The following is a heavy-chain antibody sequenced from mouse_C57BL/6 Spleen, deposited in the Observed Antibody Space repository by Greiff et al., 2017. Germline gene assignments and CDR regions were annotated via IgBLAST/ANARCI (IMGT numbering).Heavy chain of an antibody. CDR2: INPYNGGT. V-gene: IGHV1-19*01. CDR3: ARGGVLWDWYFDV. Sequence: VQLQQSGPVLVKPGASVKMSCKASGYTFTDYYMNWVKQSHGKSLEWIGVINPYNGGTSYNQKFKGKATLTVDKSSSTAYMELNSLTSEDSAVYYCARGGVLWDWYFDVWGTGTTVTVSS. D-gene: IGHD1-1*02. J-gene: IGHJ1*03. CDR1: GYTFTDYY.